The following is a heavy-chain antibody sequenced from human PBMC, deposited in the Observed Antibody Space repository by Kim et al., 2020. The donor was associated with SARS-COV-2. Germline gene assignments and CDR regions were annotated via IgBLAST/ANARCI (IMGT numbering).Heavy chain of an antibody. CDR3: AKLSGSYFYQYGLDA. Sequence: GGSLRLSCGASGFKFDDYGMAWVRQLPGKGLEWVSGINWVGGSVGYADSVKGRFNISRDNTKNIVYLQMNNVRVEDTALYHCAKLSGSYFYQYGLDAWG. CDR1: GFKFDDYG. V-gene: IGHV3-20*01. CDR2: INWVGGSV. D-gene: IGHD3-10*01. J-gene: IGHJ5*01.